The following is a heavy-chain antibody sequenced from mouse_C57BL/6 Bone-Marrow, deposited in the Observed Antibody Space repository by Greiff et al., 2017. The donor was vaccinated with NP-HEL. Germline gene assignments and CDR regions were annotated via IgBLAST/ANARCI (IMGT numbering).Heavy chain of an antibody. D-gene: IGHD1-1*01. CDR3: ARSIYYYGSSYFAWFAY. J-gene: IGHJ3*01. CDR1: GYTFTDYY. Sequence: QVQLQQSGAELVRPGASVKLSCKASGYTFTDYYINWVKQRPGQGLEWIARIYPGSGNTYYNEKFKGKATLTAEKSSSTAYMQLSSLTSEDSAVYFCARSIYYYGSSYFAWFAYWGQGTLVTVSA. CDR2: IYPGSGNT. V-gene: IGHV1-76*01.